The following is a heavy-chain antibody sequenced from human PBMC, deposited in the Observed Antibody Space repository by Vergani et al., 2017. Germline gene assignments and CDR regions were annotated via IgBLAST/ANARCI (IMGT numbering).Heavy chain of an antibody. Sequence: EVQLVESGGGLVQPGGSLRLSCAASGFTFSSYWMHWVRQAPGKGLEWVSRINSDGSSTSYADSVKGRFTISRDNAKNTLYLQMNSLRAEDTAVYYCAREGWLQSNLNIDYWGQGTLVTVSS. J-gene: IGHJ4*02. V-gene: IGHV3-74*01. CDR1: GFTFSSYW. D-gene: IGHD5-24*01. CDR2: INSDGSST. CDR3: AREGWLQSNLNIDY.